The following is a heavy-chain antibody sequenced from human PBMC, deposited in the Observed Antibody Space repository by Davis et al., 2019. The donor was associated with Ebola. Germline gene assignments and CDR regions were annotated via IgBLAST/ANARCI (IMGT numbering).Heavy chain of an antibody. Sequence: GESLKISCAASGFTFSSYSMNWVRQAPGKGLEWVSSISSSSSYIYYVDSVKGRFTISRDNAKNSLYLQMNSLRVEDTAVYYCARGDSRWSNWYFDLWGRGTLVTVSS. CDR2: ISSSSSYI. CDR1: GFTFSSYS. D-gene: IGHD2-15*01. CDR3: ARGDSRWSNWYFDL. V-gene: IGHV3-21*04. J-gene: IGHJ2*01.